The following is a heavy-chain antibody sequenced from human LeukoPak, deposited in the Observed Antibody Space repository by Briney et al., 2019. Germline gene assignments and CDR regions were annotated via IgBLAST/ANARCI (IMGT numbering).Heavy chain of an antibody. CDR2: IHYSGST. D-gene: IGHD3-22*01. CDR3: DRGPGSDSSGRRFDP. V-gene: IGHV4-30-4*08. Sequence: SETLSLTCTVSGGAISSADYYWSWIRQPPGKGPEWIGYIHYSGSTSYKPSLKSRLTISIDTSKNQFSLKLSSVTAADTAVYYCDRGPGSDSSGRRFDPWGQGALVTVSS. J-gene: IGHJ5*02. CDR1: GGAISSADYY.